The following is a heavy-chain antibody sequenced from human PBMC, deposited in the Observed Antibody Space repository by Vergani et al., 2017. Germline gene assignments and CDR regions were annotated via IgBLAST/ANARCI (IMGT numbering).Heavy chain of an antibody. CDR3: ARAPQWLVLLDY. J-gene: IGHJ4*02. V-gene: IGHV4-59*08. Sequence: QVQLQESGPGLVKPSETLSLTCTVSGGSISSYYWRWIRQPPGKGLEWIGYIYYSGSTNYNPSLKSRVTISVDTSKNQFSLKLSSVTAADTAVYYCARAPQWLVLLDYWGQGTLVTVSS. D-gene: IGHD6-19*01. CDR1: GGSISSYY. CDR2: IYYSGST.